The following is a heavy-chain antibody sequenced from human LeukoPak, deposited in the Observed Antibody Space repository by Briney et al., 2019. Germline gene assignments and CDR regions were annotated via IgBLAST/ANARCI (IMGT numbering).Heavy chain of an antibody. J-gene: IGHJ4*02. V-gene: IGHV3-20*04. Sequence: GGSLRLSCAASGFTRDDYGMSWVRQAPGKGLEWVSGINWNGGSTGYADSVKGRFTISRDNAKNSLYLQMNSLRAEDTALYYCARLYYDFCSLGDYFDYWGQGTLVTVSS. D-gene: IGHD3-3*01. CDR2: INWNGGST. CDR3: ARLYYDFCSLGDYFDY. CDR1: GFTRDDYG.